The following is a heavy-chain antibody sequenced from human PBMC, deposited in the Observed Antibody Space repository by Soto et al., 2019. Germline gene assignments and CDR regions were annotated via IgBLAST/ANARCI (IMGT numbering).Heavy chain of an antibody. J-gene: IGHJ4*02. D-gene: IGHD2-8*01. Sequence: SETLSLTCTVSGGSISSYYWSWIRQPPGKGLEWIGYIYYSGSTNYNPSLKSRVTISVDTSKNQFSLKLSSVTAADTAIYYCARDGRSCTNGVCYTLDYWGQGALVTVSS. V-gene: IGHV4-59*12. CDR2: IYYSGST. CDR3: ARDGRSCTNGVCYTLDY. CDR1: GGSISSYY.